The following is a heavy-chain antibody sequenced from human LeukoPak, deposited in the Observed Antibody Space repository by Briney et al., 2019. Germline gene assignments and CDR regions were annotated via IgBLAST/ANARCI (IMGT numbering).Heavy chain of an antibody. CDR2: ISSSSSYI. D-gene: IGHD3-10*01. Sequence: GGSLRLSCAASGFTFSSYSMNWVRQAPGKGLEWVSSISSSSSYIYYADSVKGRFTISRDNAKNSLYLQMNSLRAEDTAVYYCARDLVTMVRGLLYWGQGTLVTVSP. J-gene: IGHJ4*02. V-gene: IGHV3-21*01. CDR3: ARDLVTMVRGLLY. CDR1: GFTFSSYS.